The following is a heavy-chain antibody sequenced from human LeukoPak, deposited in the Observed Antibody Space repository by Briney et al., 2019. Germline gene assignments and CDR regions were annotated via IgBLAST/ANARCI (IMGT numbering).Heavy chain of an antibody. D-gene: IGHD3-10*01. CDR3: ERSGVRESDY. CDR1: GGSFSGYY. Sequence: PSETLSLTCAVYGGSFSGYYWSWIRQPPGKGLEWIGEINHSGSTNYNPSLKSRVTISVDTSKNQFSLKLSSVTAADTAVYYCERSGVRESDYWGQGTLVTVSS. CDR2: INHSGST. V-gene: IGHV4-34*01. J-gene: IGHJ4*02.